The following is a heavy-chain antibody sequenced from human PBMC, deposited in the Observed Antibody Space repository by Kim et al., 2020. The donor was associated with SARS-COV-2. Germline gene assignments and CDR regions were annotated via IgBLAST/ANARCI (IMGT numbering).Heavy chain of an antibody. D-gene: IGHD3-22*01. V-gene: IGHV3-7*01. J-gene: IGHJ3*02. CDR3: ASGHCDSSRGAFDI. Sequence: VESVKSRFTISRDNAKNSLYLQKKSQRAEDTAVYYCASGHCDSSRGAFDIWGQGTMVTVSS.